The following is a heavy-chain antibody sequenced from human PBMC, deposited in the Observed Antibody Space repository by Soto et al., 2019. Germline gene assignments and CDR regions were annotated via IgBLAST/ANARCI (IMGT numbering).Heavy chain of an antibody. CDR3: ARGIQYRYGMDV. D-gene: IGHD4-4*01. Sequence: EVQLVESGGTLVQPEGSLRLSCAAAGFTFTNYWMHWVRQAPGKRLVWVSRINGDGSNAFYADSVKGRFTISRDNATNTVYLQMNSLRAEDTAIYYCARGIQYRYGMDVWGQGTTVTVSS. CDR2: INGDGSNA. J-gene: IGHJ6*02. V-gene: IGHV3-74*01. CDR1: GFTFTNYW.